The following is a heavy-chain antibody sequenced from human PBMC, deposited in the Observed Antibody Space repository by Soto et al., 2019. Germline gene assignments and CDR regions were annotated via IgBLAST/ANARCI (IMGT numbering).Heavy chain of an antibody. J-gene: IGHJ4*02. V-gene: IGHV3-23*01. CDR2: MSGSSSTT. CDR1: GLTFSNYA. CDR3: AKNQERELPRVIDF. Sequence: GGSLRLSCATTGLTFSNYAMSWVRQAPGGGLEWASSMSGSSSTTYYADSVRGRFTISRDRSKNTLYLQMSSLRAEDTALYYCAKNQERELPRVIDFWGQGTLVTVSS. D-gene: IGHD1-7*01.